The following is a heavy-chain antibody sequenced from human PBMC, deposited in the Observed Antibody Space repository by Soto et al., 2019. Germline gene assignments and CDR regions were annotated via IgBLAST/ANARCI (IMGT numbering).Heavy chain of an antibody. CDR2: INWKSDI. J-gene: IGHJ4*02. V-gene: IGHV3-9*01. CDR3: AISQDRGGRTTFIY. CDR1: GFTFADNA. Sequence: SLRLACAVSGFTFADNAMYWVRPAPEKGLEWVSGINWKSDIGYADSVKRRFTISRYNAEKSLYLQRKRLRADDTALYYCAISQDRGGRTTFIYWGQGTQVTVSS. D-gene: IGHD3-16*01.